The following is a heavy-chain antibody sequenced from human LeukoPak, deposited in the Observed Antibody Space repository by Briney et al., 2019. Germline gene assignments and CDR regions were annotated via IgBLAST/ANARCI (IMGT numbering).Heavy chain of an antibody. Sequence: GGSLRLSCAASGFTVSSNLMTWVRQSPGRGLEWLSSSYSAGATYYADSVKGRFTISRDHSNNSVSLQMTNLRVEDTAIYYCARGASRISWPGIDYWGQGTLVTISS. J-gene: IGHJ4*02. CDR2: SYSAGAT. CDR3: ARGASRISWPGIDY. V-gene: IGHV3-53*01. CDR1: GFTVSSNL. D-gene: IGHD3-3*02.